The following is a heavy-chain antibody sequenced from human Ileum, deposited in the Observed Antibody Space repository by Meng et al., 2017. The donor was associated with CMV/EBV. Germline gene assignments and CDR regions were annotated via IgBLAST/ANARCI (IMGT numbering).Heavy chain of an antibody. D-gene: IGHD1-20*01. CDR2: IYTSGSS. Sequence: LQESGPGLVKPSETLSLTCPVPGGSMSSYYWSWIRQPAGKGLEWIGRIYTSGSSNYNSSLKSRVTMSVDTSKNQFSMKLNSVTAADTAVYYCAGGAITGTTEVPFDYWGQGTLVTVSS. V-gene: IGHV4-4*07. CDR3: AGGAITGTTEVPFDY. CDR1: GGSMSSYY. J-gene: IGHJ4*02.